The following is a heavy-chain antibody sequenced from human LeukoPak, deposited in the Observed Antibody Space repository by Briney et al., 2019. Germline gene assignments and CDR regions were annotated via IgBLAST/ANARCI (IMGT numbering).Heavy chain of an antibody. CDR2: ISSSSSYI. CDR1: GFTFSSYS. V-gene: IGHV3-21*01. CDR3: AREVSGDWYLDY. J-gene: IGHJ4*02. Sequence: SGGSLRLSCAASGFTFSSYSMNWVRQAPGKGLEWVSSISSSSSYIYYADSVKGRFTISRDNAKNSLYLQMNSLRAEDTVVYYCAREVSGDWYLDYWGQGTLVTVSS. D-gene: IGHD3/OR15-3a*01.